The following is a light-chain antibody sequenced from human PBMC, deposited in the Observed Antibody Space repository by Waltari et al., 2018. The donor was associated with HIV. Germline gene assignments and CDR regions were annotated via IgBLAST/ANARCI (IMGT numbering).Light chain of an antibody. CDR1: SPHLGTTY. J-gene: IGLJ2*01. CDR2: KDG. V-gene: IGLV1-47*01. Sequence: QSVLTQPPSASGTPGQRVTISCSGSSPHLGTTYVYWYQQLPGMAPTLLIYKDGQRPSGVPDRFSGSQSGTSASLTSIGLRAEEEADYYCCSYAGSYTVFGGGTKLTVL. CDR3: CSYAGSYTV.